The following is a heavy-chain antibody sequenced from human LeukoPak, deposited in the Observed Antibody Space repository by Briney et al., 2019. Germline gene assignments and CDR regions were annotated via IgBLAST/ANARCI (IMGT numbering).Heavy chain of an antibody. CDR1: GYTFTSYY. J-gene: IGHJ6*03. Sequence: GASVKVSCKASGYTFTSYYMHWVRQAPGQGLEWMGIINPSGGSTSYAQKFQGRVTMTRDMSTSTVYMELSSLRSEDTAVYYCATKRRTPLHSSSWYYYYYMDVWGKGTTVTISS. CDR2: INPSGGST. CDR3: ATKRRTPLHSSSWYYYYYMDV. D-gene: IGHD6-13*01. V-gene: IGHV1-46*01.